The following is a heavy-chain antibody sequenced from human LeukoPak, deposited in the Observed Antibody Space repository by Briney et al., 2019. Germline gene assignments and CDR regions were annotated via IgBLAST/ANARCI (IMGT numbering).Heavy chain of an antibody. CDR1: GFTFSSYG. CDR3: AKASTLIYYYGMAV. CDR2: ISYDGSNK. Sequence: PGGSLRLSCAASGFTFSSYGMHWVRQAPGKGLEWVAVISYDGSNKYYADSVKGRFTISRDNSKNTLYLQMNSLRAEDTAVYYCAKASTLIYYYGMAVWGQGTTVTVSS. V-gene: IGHV3-30*18. D-gene: IGHD2/OR15-2a*01. J-gene: IGHJ6*02.